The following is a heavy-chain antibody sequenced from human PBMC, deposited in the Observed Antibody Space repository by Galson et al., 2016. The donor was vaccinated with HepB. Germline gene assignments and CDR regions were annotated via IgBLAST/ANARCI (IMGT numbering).Heavy chain of an antibody. CDR2: IYYSGSP. CDR3: ARHTWRITTPNWFDS. D-gene: IGHD2-15*01. J-gene: IGHJ5*01. V-gene: IGHV4-39*01. CDR1: GDSIITTTYY. Sequence: SETLSLTCSVSGDSIITTTYYWSWIRQPPGKGLEWIGSIYYSGSPYNNPSLESWVRISVDTSKNQFFLELRSVTAPDTAVYYCARHTWRITTPNWFDSWGQGTLVTVSS.